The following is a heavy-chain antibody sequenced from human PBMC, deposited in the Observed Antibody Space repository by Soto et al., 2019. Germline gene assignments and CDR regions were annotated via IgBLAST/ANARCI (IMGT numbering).Heavy chain of an antibody. CDR3: ARGVRGVLNSYYYYGMDV. CDR2: IIPIFGTA. CDR1: GGTFSSYA. V-gene: IGHV1-69*13. D-gene: IGHD3-10*01. Sequence: AASVKVSCKASGGTFSSYAISWVRQAPGQGLEWMGGIIPIFGTANYAQKFQGRVTITADESTSTAYMELSSLRSEDTAVYYCARGVRGVLNSYYYYGMDVWGQGTTVTVS. J-gene: IGHJ6*02.